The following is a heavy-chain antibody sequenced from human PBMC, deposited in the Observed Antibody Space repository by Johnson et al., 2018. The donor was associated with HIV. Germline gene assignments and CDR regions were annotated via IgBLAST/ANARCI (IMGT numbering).Heavy chain of an antibody. Sequence: VQLVESGGGVVQPGRSLRLSCAASGFTFSSYAMHWVRQAPGKGLAWVAVISYDGSNKYYADSVKGRFTISRDNSKNTLYLQMNSLRAEDTAVYYCAREKQNYYDSSGYAFDIWGQGTMVTVSS. D-gene: IGHD3-22*01. V-gene: IGHV3-30-3*01. CDR3: AREKQNYYDSSGYAFDI. CDR1: GFTFSSYA. CDR2: ISYDGSNK. J-gene: IGHJ3*02.